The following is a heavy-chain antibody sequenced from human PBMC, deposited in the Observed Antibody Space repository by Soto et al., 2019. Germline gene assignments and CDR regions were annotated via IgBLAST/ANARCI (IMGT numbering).Heavy chain of an antibody. CDR3: ARARRTYTGGSSWYSMDPWFDP. D-gene: IGHD6-13*01. CDR1: GGSISSSSYY. J-gene: IGHJ5*02. V-gene: IGHV4-39*01. CDR2: IYYSGST. Sequence: QLQLQESGPGLVKPSETLSLTCTVSGGSISSSSYYWGWIRQPPGKGLEWIGSIYYSGSTYYNPSLKSRVTISVDTSKNQFSLKLSSVTAADTAVYYCARARRTYTGGSSWYSMDPWFDPWGQGTLVTVSS.